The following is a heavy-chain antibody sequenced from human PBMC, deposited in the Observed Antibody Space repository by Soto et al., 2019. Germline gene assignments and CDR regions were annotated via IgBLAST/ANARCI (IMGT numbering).Heavy chain of an antibody. CDR1: GYTFTGYY. D-gene: IGHD5-12*01. Sequence: QVQLVQSGAEVKKPGASVKVSCKASGYTFTGYYMHWARQAPGQGLEWMGWINPNSGGTNYAQKFQGWVTMTRDTXISTAYMELSRLRSEDTAVYYCARGRDGSLIAFDIWGQGTMVTVSS. CDR2: INPNSGGT. J-gene: IGHJ3*02. V-gene: IGHV1-2*04. CDR3: ARGRDGSLIAFDI.